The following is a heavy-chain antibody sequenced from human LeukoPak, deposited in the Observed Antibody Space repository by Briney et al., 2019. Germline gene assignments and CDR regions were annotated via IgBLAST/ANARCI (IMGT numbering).Heavy chain of an antibody. CDR1: RYSISTGYY. CDR2: IFLIGST. CDR3: ARHPAPVEDYDFWSGYSPYYFDY. D-gene: IGHD3-3*01. V-gene: IGHV4-38-2*01. J-gene: IGHJ4*02. Sequence: SETLSLTSAVSRYSISTGYYWGWIRQPPGKGLEWIGSIFLIGSTCYNPSLRSPATISVDTSTNQCSLSLRSVSAADTSVYYYARHPAPVEDYDFWSGYSPYYFDYWGQGTLVTVSS.